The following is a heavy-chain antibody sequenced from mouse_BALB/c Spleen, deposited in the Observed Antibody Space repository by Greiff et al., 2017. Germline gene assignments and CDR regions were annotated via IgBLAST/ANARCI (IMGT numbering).Heavy chain of an antibody. Sequence: DVMLVESGGGLVKPGGSLKLSCAASGFTFSSYAMSWVRQSPEKRLEWVAEISSGGSYTYYPDTVTGRFTISRDNAKNTLYLEMSSLRSEDTAMYYCARGGYGSGYFDYWGQGTTLTVSS. J-gene: IGHJ2*01. CDR2: ISSGGSYT. V-gene: IGHV5-9-4*01. CDR1: GFTFSSYA. CDR3: ARGGYGSGYFDY. D-gene: IGHD2-10*02.